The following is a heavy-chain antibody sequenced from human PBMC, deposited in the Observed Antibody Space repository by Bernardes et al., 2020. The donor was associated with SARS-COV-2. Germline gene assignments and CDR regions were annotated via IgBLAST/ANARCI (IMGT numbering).Heavy chain of an antibody. CDR1: GYTLTGYY. D-gene: IGHD3-22*01. V-gene: IGHV1-2*02. CDR3: ALPPTNYDRYGMDV. J-gene: IGHJ6*02. CDR2: INPNSGGT. Sequence: WKAFGYTLTGYYIHWVRQAPGQGLEWMGWINPNSGGTNYAQKFQGRVTMTRDTSISTAYMEVSRLRSDDTAVYYCALPPTNYDRYGMDVWGQGTTVTVSS.